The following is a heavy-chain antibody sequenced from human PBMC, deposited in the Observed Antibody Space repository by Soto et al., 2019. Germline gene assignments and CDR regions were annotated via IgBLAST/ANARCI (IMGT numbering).Heavy chain of an antibody. CDR3: ARGGDTIFGVVFLYYFDY. J-gene: IGHJ4*03. CDR1: GGSISSYY. CDR2: IYYSGST. V-gene: IGHV4-59*01. D-gene: IGHD3-3*01. Sequence: PSETLSLTCTVSGGSISSYYWSWIRQPPGKGLEWIGYIYYSGSTNYNPSLKSRVTISVDTSKNQFSLKLSSVTAADTAVYYCARGGDTIFGVVFLYYFDYWVPETLLVTVSS.